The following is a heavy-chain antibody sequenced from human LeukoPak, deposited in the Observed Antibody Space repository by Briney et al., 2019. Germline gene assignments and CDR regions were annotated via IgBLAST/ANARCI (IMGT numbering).Heavy chain of an antibody. D-gene: IGHD1-26*01. CDR1: GGSLSSGSYY. Sequence: SETLSLTCTVSGGSLSSGSYYWRWLRQPPGKGLEWIGYIYYSGSTNYNPSLKSRVTISIDTSKNQFSLKLSSVTAADTAVYYCARDRVRGSSNPYFDYWGQGTLVTVSS. V-gene: IGHV4-61*01. CDR2: IYYSGST. J-gene: IGHJ4*02. CDR3: ARDRVRGSSNPYFDY.